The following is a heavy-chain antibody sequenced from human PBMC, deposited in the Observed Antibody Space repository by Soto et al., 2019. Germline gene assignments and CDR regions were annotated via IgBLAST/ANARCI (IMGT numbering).Heavy chain of an antibody. CDR3: ARDLPGYCSTTNCYYYFDF. V-gene: IGHV3-21*04. Sequence: GGSLRLSCVASGFTFRSYTMNWVRQAPGKGLEWVSAIRGFSPYTFYADSVKGRFTISRDNAQNSLYLQMDSLRAEDTAMYYCARDLPGYCSTTNCYYYFDFWGQGTLVTVSS. J-gene: IGHJ4*02. D-gene: IGHD2-2*01. CDR1: GFTFRSYT. CDR2: IRGFSPYT.